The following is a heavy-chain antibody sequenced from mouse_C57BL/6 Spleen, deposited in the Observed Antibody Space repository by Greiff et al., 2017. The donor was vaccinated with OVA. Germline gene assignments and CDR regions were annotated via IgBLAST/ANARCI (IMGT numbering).Heavy chain of an antibody. J-gene: IGHJ2*01. CDR3: AYYDYDKDYFDY. CDR1: GYAFSSYW. Sequence: VQLQESGAELVKPGASVKISCKASGYAFSSYWMNWVKQRPGKGLEWIGQIYPGDGDTNYNGKFKGKATLTADKSSSTAYMQLSSLTSEDSAVYFCAYYDYDKDYFDYWGQGTTLTVSS. V-gene: IGHV1-80*01. D-gene: IGHD2-4*01. CDR2: IYPGDGDT.